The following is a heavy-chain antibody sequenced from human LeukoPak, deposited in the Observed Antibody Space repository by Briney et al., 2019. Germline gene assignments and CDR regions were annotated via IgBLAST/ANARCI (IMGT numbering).Heavy chain of an antibody. CDR2: TYSGGTT. V-gene: IGHV3-53*01. Sequence: PGGSLRLSCAASGFTVSSNYMSWVRQAPGKGLEWVSVTYSGGTTYYADSVKGRFTISRDNSKNTEYLQMNSLRAEDTAVYYCARGTNAYPSYFDYWGQGTLVTVSS. CDR1: GFTVSSNY. CDR3: ARGTNAYPSYFDY. J-gene: IGHJ4*02. D-gene: IGHD2-8*01.